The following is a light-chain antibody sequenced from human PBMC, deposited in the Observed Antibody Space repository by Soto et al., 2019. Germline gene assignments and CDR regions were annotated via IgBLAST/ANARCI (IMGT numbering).Light chain of an antibody. Sequence: DIQMTHSPSSLSASVGDRVTITCRASQAVRNEVAWYQQKPGKAPKRLIYAASSLQSGVPSRFSGSGSGTEFTLTISSLQPEDFATYYCLQHSSYPWTFGQGTKVDIK. V-gene: IGKV1-17*01. CDR2: AAS. CDR1: QAVRNE. J-gene: IGKJ1*01. CDR3: LQHSSYPWT.